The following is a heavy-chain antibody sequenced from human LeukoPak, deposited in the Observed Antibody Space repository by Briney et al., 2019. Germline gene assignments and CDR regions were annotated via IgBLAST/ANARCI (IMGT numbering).Heavy chain of an antibody. CDR3: ARGYRSTVGY. D-gene: IGHD4-17*01. J-gene: IGHJ4*02. Sequence: SETLSLTCSVSGGSISSSSHNWGWIRQPPGKGLEWIGSINYSGSSYYRPSLKSRVTMSVDTSKNQFSLKLSSVTAADTAVYYCARGYRSTVGYWGQGTLVTVSS. CDR2: INYSGSS. CDR1: GGSISSSSHN. V-gene: IGHV4-39*01.